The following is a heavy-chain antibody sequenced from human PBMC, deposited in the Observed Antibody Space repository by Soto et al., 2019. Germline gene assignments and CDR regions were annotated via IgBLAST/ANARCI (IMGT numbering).Heavy chain of an antibody. D-gene: IGHD6-6*01. CDR3: AKHSSSGVKPFDP. V-gene: IGHV3-23*01. Sequence: QSGGSLRLSCAASGFTFSSYAMSWVRQAPGKGLEWVSAISGSGGSTYYADSVKGRFTISRDNSKNTLYPQMNSLRAEDTAVYYCAKHSSSGVKPFDPWGQGTLVTVSS. CDR2: ISGSGGST. CDR1: GFTFSSYA. J-gene: IGHJ5*02.